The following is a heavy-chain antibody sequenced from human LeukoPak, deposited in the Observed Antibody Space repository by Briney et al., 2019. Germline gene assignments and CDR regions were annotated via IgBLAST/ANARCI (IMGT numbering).Heavy chain of an antibody. CDR3: AKDLNGLHAIDY. Sequence: GGSLRLSCAASGFTFSGFVMNWVRQAPGKGLQWVSSISGSAGSTNYADSVKGRLTISRDNSKNTLYLQMNSLRAEDTAVYYCAKDLNGLHAIDYWGQGTLVTVSS. V-gene: IGHV3-23*01. CDR1: GFTFSGFV. CDR2: ISGSAGST. D-gene: IGHD2-8*01. J-gene: IGHJ4*02.